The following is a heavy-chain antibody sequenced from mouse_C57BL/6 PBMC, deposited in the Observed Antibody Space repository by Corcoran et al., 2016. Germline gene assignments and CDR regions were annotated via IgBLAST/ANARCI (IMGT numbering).Heavy chain of an antibody. CDR3: ARKGDYDWYFDI. CDR1: GYTFTDYY. Sequence: QVQLKQSGAELVRPGASVKLSCKASGYTFTDYYINWVKQRPGQGLEWIARIYPGSGNTYYNEKFKGKATLTAEKSSSTAYMQLSSLTSEDSAVYFCARKGDYDWYFDIWGTGTTVTVSS. V-gene: IGHV1-76*01. D-gene: IGHD2-4*01. J-gene: IGHJ1*03. CDR2: IYPGSGNT.